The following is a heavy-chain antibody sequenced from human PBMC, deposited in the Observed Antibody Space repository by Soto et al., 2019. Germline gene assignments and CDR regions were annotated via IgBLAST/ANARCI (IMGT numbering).Heavy chain of an antibody. Sequence: SETLSLTCAVSGGSISDGTWWIWVRQPPGKGLEWIWEISHSGSTNYSPSLKSRVTMSVDKAKNQLSLKLSSVTAADTAVYYCAQWHPVVAWGQGSRVTVSS. CDR1: GGSISDGTW. CDR3: AQWHPVVA. J-gene: IGHJ4*02. V-gene: IGHV4-4*02. CDR2: ISHSGST. D-gene: IGHD2-15*01.